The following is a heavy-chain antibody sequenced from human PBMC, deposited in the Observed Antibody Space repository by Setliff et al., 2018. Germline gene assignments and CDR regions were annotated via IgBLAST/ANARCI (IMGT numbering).Heavy chain of an antibody. V-gene: IGHV4-59*01. CDR2: IHYSGST. CDR3: ARVPAYGGLYYYMDV. D-gene: IGHD2-2*02. Sequence: SETLSLTCTVSGGSISSYDWSWIRQPPGKGLEWIGYIHYSGSTSYSPSLKRRVTISVDTSKNQFSLKMSSVTAADTAVYYCARVPAYGGLYYYMDVWGKGTTVTVSS. CDR1: GGSISSYD. J-gene: IGHJ6*03.